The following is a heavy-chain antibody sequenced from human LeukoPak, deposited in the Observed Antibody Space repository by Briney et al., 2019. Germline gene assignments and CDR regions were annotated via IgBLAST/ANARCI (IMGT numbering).Heavy chain of an antibody. V-gene: IGHV1-46*01. CDR3: ARGQVVYSSSDPFFDY. J-gene: IGHJ4*02. CDR1: GYTFTSYY. Sequence: AAVKVSRKASGYTFTSYYMHWVREAPGQRLEWRGIINPSGGSTNYAQTFQGSVTMTRETSTSTVYMELSSLRSEDTGVYFCARGQVVYSSSDPFFDYWGEGTLVTVSS. CDR2: INPSGGST. D-gene: IGHD6-13*01.